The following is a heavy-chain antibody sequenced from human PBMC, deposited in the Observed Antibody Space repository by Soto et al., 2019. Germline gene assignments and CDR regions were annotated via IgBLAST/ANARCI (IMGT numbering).Heavy chain of an antibody. Sequence: QVQLVESGGGVVQPGTSLRLSCAASGFTFTNYGMHWVRQARGKGLEWVATISNDGSKKYNADSVKGRFTITRDNSKNMLYLQMKSLRPEDTAVYYCAKDWDYRGDLDYWGQGTLVTVSS. CDR1: GFTFTNYG. J-gene: IGHJ4*02. D-gene: IGHD3-10*01. CDR2: ISNDGSKK. CDR3: AKDWDYRGDLDY. V-gene: IGHV3-30*18.